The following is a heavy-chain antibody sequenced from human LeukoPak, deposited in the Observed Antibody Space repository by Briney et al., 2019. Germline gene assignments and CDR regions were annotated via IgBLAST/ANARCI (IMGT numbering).Heavy chain of an antibody. V-gene: IGHV3-21*01. D-gene: IGHD2-21*01. Sequence: GGSLRLSCAASGFTFSSYSMNWVRQAPGKGLEWVSSISSSGIYIYYADSVKGRFTISRDNAKNSLYLQTNSLRAEDTGVYYCAQSIGRVVGTFDFWGQGTLVTVSS. CDR2: ISSSGIYI. J-gene: IGHJ4*02. CDR3: AQSIGRVVGTFDF. CDR1: GFTFSSYS.